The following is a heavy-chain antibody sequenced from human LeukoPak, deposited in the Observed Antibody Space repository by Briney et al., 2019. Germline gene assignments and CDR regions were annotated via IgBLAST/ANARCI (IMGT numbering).Heavy chain of an antibody. CDR1: GGTFGSYA. CDR3: AAGGVITGTPGYYYGMDV. V-gene: IGHV1-69*01. Sequence: ASVKVSCKASGGTFGSYAISWVRQAPGQGLEWMGGIIPIFGTANYTQKFQGRVTITADESTSTAYMELSSLRSEDTAVYYCAAGGVITGTPGYYYGMDVWGQGTTVTVSS. D-gene: IGHD1-20*01. J-gene: IGHJ6*02. CDR2: IIPIFGTA.